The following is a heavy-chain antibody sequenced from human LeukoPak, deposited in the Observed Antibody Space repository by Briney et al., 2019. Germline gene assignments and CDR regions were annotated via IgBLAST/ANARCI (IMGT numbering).Heavy chain of an antibody. CDR3: ARAPITMVRGVISGFDY. D-gene: IGHD3-10*01. CDR2: IYYSGST. CDR1: GGSISSYY. J-gene: IGHJ4*02. V-gene: IGHV4-59*01. Sequence: SKTLSLTCTVSGGSISSYYWSWIRQPPGKGLEWIGYIYYSGSTNYNPSLKSRVTISVDTSKNQFSLKLSSVTAADTAVYYCARAPITMVRGVISGFDYWGQGTLVTVSS.